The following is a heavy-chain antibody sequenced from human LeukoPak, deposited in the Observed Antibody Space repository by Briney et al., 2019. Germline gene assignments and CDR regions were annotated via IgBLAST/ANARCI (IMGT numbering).Heavy chain of an antibody. Sequence: GGSLRLSCAASGFTFSSYVMSWVRQTPGKGLEWVSTISAGDDSTYYADSVKGRFTISRDNSKNTLYLRMNSLRAEDTAAYYCAKEVVGDRTYYDFWSGTPEAGGMDVWGQGTTVTVSS. CDR3: AKEVVGDRTYYDFWSGTPEAGGMDV. CDR1: GFTFSSYV. V-gene: IGHV3-23*01. D-gene: IGHD3-3*01. CDR2: ISAGDDST. J-gene: IGHJ6*02.